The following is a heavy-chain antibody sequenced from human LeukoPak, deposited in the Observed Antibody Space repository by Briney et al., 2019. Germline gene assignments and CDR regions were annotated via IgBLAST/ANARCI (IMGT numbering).Heavy chain of an antibody. CDR3: ARSYYPYYFDY. CDR1: GGSFSGYY. D-gene: IGHD3-10*01. V-gene: IGHV4-34*01. CDR2: INHSGGT. Sequence: PSETLSLTCAVYGGSFSGYYWSWIRQPPGKGLEWIGEINHSGGTNYNPSLKSRVTISVDTSKNQFSPKLSSVTAADTAVYYCARSYYPYYFDYWGQGTLVTVSS. J-gene: IGHJ4*02.